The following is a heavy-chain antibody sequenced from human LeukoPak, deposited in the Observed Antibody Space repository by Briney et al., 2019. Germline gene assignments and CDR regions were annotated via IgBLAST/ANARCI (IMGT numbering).Heavy chain of an antibody. CDR3: ARVRSGGSSFPWFDP. V-gene: IGHV4-59*01. CDR1: GGSISSYY. Sequence: SETLSLTCTVSGGSISSYYWSWIRQPPGKGLEWIGYIYYSGSTNYNPSLKSRVTISVDTSKNQFSPKLSSVTAADTAVYYCARVRSGGSSFPWFDPWGQGTLVTVSS. D-gene: IGHD6-13*01. CDR2: IYYSGST. J-gene: IGHJ5*02.